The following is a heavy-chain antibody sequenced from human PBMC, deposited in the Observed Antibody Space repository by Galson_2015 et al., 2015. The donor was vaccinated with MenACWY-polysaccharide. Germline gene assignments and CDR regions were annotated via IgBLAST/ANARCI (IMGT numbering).Heavy chain of an antibody. D-gene: IGHD5-24*01. J-gene: IGHJ4*02. CDR2: INSDGGTI. CDR3: AEGGDGYKFLFDS. CDR1: GFTFSSYW. V-gene: IGHV3-74*01. Sequence: SLRLSCAASGFTFSSYWMHWVRQAPGRGLVWVSRINSDGGTIAYADSVKGRFTISRDNAKNTLYLQMSSLRAEDTAVYYCAEGGDGYKFLFDSWGQGALVTVSS.